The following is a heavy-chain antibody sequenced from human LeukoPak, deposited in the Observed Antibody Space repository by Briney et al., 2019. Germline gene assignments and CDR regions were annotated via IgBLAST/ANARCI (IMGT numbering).Heavy chain of an antibody. V-gene: IGHV3-23*01. CDR3: ARGGRYIVVVPADYGTYYYYGMDV. J-gene: IGHJ6*02. Sequence: GGSLRLSCAASGFTFSNYAMSWVRQAPGKGLEWVSAISSGGGNTYYTDSVKGRFTISRDNSKNTLYLQMNSLRAEDTAVYYCARGGRYIVVVPADYGTYYYYGMDVWGQGTTVTVSS. D-gene: IGHD2-2*01. CDR2: ISSGGGNT. CDR1: GFTFSNYA.